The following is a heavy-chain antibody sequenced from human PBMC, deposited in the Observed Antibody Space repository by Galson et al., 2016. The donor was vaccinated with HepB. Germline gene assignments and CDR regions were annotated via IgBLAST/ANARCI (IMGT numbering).Heavy chain of an antibody. CDR3: AKDRAPYDEISGSWSLDYYYGMDV. CDR1: GYTFSNYA. V-gene: IGHV3-23*01. Sequence: SLRLSCAASGYTFSNYAMNWVRQAPGKGLDWVSGIRGTGGTTYYADSVKGRFTISRDNSKNTLYPQMNGLRVEDTAVYYCAKDRAPYDEISGSWSLDYYYGMDVWGRGTTVTVSS. D-gene: IGHD3-16*01. CDR2: IRGTGGTT. J-gene: IGHJ6*02.